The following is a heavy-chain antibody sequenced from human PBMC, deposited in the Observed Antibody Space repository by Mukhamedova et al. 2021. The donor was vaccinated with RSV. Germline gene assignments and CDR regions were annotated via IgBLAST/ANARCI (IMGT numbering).Heavy chain of an antibody. D-gene: IGHD1-26*01. V-gene: IGHV3-49*02. CDR2: KRYTRTT. Sequence: KRYTRTTEYAASVEGRFSISRDDSKRIAYLEMNNLKSEDTAVYYCTREPVGNSGTYFGSDCWGQGTLVSVSS. J-gene: IGHJ4*02. CDR3: TREPVGNSGTYFGSDC.